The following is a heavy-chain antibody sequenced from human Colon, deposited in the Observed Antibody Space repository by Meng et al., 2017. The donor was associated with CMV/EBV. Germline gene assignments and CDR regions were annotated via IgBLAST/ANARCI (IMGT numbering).Heavy chain of an antibody. Sequence: AGSLRLSCTVSGGSISSSSYYWGWIRQPPGKGLEWIGSIYYSGSTYYNPSLKSRVTISVDTSKNQFSLKLSSVTAADTAVYYCARDYYGSGSYYYWGQGTLVTVSS. J-gene: IGHJ4*02. V-gene: IGHV4-39*07. CDR1: GGSISSSSYY. CDR2: IYYSGST. D-gene: IGHD3-10*01. CDR3: ARDYYGSGSYYY.